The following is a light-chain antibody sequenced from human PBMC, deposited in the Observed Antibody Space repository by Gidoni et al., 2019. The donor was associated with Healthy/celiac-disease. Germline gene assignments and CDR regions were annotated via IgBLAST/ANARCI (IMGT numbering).Light chain of an antibody. CDR1: QGISQY. CDR2: AAS. V-gene: IGKV1-9*01. CDR3: QQLNSYPLT. Sequence: DIQLTQSTSFLSESVGDRVTITCRASQGISQYLAWYQQKPGKATKRLIYAASILQSGVQSRLSGRGSGTEFTLTISSLQTEDFATCYCQQLNSYPLTFGGGTKVEIK. J-gene: IGKJ4*01.